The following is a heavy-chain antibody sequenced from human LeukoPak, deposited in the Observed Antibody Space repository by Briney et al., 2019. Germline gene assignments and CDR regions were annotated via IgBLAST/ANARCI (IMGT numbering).Heavy chain of an antibody. V-gene: IGHV4-34*01. CDR1: GGSFSGYY. J-gene: IGHJ5*02. CDR3: ARGRMGVDIVATILFAGWFAP. Sequence: SETLSLTCAVYGGSFSGYYWSWIRQPPGKGLEWIGEINHSGSTNYNPSLKSRVTISVDTSKNQFSLKLSSVTAADTAVYYCARGRMGVDIVATILFAGWFAPWGEGTLVTVSS. CDR2: INHSGST. D-gene: IGHD5-12*01.